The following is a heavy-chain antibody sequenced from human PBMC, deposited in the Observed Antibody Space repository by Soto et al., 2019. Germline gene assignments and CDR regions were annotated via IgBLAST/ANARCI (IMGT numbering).Heavy chain of an antibody. Sequence: KPSETLSLTCTVSGGSISSYYWSWIRQPPGKGLEWIGYIYYSGSTNYNPSLKSRVTISVDTSKSQFSLKLSSVTAADTAVYYCARAPPYYYDSSGYYGPFDYWGQGTLVTVSS. J-gene: IGHJ4*02. D-gene: IGHD3-22*01. CDR1: GGSISSYY. CDR3: ARAPPYYYDSSGYYGPFDY. CDR2: IYYSGST. V-gene: IGHV4-59*01.